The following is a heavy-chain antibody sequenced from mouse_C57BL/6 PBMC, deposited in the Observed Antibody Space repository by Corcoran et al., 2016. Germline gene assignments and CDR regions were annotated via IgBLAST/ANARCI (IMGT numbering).Heavy chain of an antibody. CDR2: INPNNGGT. J-gene: IGHJ2*01. Sequence: EVQLQQSGPELVKPGASVKMSCKASGYTFTDYNMHWVKQSHGKSLEWIGYINPNNGGTSYNQKFKGKATLTVNKSSSTAYMELRSLTSEDSAVYYCARSLGKIYYDYDYWGQGTTLTVSS. CDR1: GYTFTDYN. D-gene: IGHD2-4*01. CDR3: ARSLGKIYYDYDY. V-gene: IGHV1-22*01.